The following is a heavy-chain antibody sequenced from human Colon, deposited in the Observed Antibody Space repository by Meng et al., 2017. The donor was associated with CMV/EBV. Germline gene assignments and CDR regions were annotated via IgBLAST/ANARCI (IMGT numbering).Heavy chain of an antibody. D-gene: IGHD2-21*01. V-gene: IGHV3-21*01. CDR2: ISRSSNNI. J-gene: IGHJ6*02. Sequence: GESLKISCAASGFSFNSHSINWVRQAPGKGLEWVSAISRSSNNIYYADSVKGRFTISRDNAKNSLYLQMNSLRAEDTAVYYCSSCGGDCFYNNYYGMDFWGQGTTVTVSS. CDR3: SSCGGDCFYNNYYGMDF. CDR1: GFSFNSHS.